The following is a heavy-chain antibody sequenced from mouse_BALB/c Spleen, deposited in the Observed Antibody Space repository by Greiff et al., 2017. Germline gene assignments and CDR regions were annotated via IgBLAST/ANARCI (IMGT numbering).Heavy chain of an antibody. J-gene: IGHJ2*01. V-gene: IGHV7-3*02. CDR1: GFTFTDYY. CDR2: IRNKANGYTT. D-gene: IGHD1-1*01. CDR3: ARDAGGSSYYFDY. Sequence: DVQLQESGGGLVQPGGSLRLSCATSGFTFTDYYMSWVRQPPGKALEWLGFIRNKANGYTTEYSASVKGRFTISRDNSQSILYLQMNTLRAEDSATYYCARDAGGSSYYFDYWGQATTLTVSS.